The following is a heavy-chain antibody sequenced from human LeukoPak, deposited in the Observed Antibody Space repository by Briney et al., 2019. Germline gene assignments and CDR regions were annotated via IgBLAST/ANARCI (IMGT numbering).Heavy chain of an antibody. V-gene: IGHV4-59*11. CDR2: IYYSGSS. CDR3: ARLYDSSGYTNWLDP. D-gene: IGHD3-22*01. Sequence: SETLSLTCTVSGGSISSHYWSWIRQPPGNGLEWIGYIYYSGSSKYNPSLKSRVTISVDTSKNQFSLKLSSVTAADTAVYYCARLYDSSGYTNWLDPWGQGTLVTVSS. CDR1: GGSISSHY. J-gene: IGHJ5*02.